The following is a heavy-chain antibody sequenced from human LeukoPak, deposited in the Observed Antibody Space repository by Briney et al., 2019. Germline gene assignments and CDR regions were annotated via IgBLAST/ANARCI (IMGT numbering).Heavy chain of an antibody. V-gene: IGHV4-4*02. CDR1: GGSISSDDW. CDR3: ATDGYCSGGSCLFDP. J-gene: IGHJ5*02. CDR2: IYHSGST. Sequence: SETLSLTCAVSGGSISSDDWWSWVRQAPGKGLEWIGEIYHSGSTNYNPSLKSRLTISVDKSKNQFSLKLSSVSAADTAVYYCATDGYCSGGSCLFDPWGQGTLVTVSS. D-gene: IGHD2-15*01.